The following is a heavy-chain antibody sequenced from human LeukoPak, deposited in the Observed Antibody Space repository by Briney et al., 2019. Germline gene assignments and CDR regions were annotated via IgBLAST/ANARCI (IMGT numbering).Heavy chain of an antibody. V-gene: IGHV4-59*08. Sequence: SETLSLTCTVSGGSISSYYWSWIRQPPGKGLEWMGYIYYSGSTNYNPSLKSQVTISVDTSKNQFSLKLSSVTAADTAVYYCARLTNYYDSSGYSHDAFDIWGQGTMVTVSS. CDR1: GGSISSYY. D-gene: IGHD3-22*01. CDR2: IYYSGST. J-gene: IGHJ3*02. CDR3: ARLTNYYDSSGYSHDAFDI.